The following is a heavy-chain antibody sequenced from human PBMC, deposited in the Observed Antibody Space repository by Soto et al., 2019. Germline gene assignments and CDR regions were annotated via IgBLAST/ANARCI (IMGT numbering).Heavy chain of an antibody. V-gene: IGHV4-59*01. Sequence: SETLSLTCTVSGGSISGYYWSWVRQPPGKGLEWIGYFHYSGSTNYNPSLKSRLTISADTSKNQVSLKLSSVTAADTAVYYCARSFPHFDSNGYREYSQYWGQGTLVTVSS. CDR1: GGSISGYY. CDR3: ARSFPHFDSNGYREYSQY. D-gene: IGHD3-22*01. CDR2: FHYSGST. J-gene: IGHJ1*01.